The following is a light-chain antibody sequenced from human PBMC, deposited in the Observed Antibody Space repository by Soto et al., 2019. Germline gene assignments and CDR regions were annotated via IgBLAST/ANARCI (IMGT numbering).Light chain of an antibody. Sequence: QSVLTQPPSASGTPGQRVTISCSGSSSNIGSNHVFWYQQLPGTAPKLLIYSNSQRPSGVPDRFSGSKSGTSASLASLAISGLLSEDEGDYFCASWDDSLSGVLFGGGTKLTVL. V-gene: IGLV1-47*02. CDR2: SNS. CDR3: ASWDDSLSGVL. J-gene: IGLJ2*01. CDR1: SSNIGSNH.